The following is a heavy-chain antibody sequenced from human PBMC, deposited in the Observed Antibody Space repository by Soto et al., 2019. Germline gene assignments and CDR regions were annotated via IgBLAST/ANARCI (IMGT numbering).Heavy chain of an antibody. CDR2: ISYDGSNK. V-gene: IGHV3-30*04. CDR3: ARASPPNDY. Sequence: GGSLRLSCAASGFTFSSYAMHWVRQAPGKGLEWGAVISYDGSNKYYADSVKGRFTISRDNSKNTLYLQMNSLRAEDTAVYYCARASPPNDYWGQGTLVTVSS. J-gene: IGHJ4*02. D-gene: IGHD6-6*01. CDR1: GFTFSSYA.